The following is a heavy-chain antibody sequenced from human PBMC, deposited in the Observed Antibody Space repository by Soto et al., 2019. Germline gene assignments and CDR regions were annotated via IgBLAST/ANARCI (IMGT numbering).Heavy chain of an antibody. J-gene: IGHJ6*02. V-gene: IGHV1-8*01. Sequence: ASVKVSCKASGYTFTSYDINWVRQATGQGLEWMGWMNPNSGNTGYAQKFQGRVTMTRNTSISTAYMELSSLRSEDTAVYYCAREFGDIVVVPAAPPIECYYYYGMDVWGQGTTVTVSS. CDR1: GYTFTSYD. CDR3: AREFGDIVVVPAAPPIECYYYYGMDV. CDR2: MNPNSGNT. D-gene: IGHD2-2*01.